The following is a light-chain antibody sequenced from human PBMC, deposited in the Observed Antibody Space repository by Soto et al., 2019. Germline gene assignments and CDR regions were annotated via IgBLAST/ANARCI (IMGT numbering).Light chain of an antibody. CDR2: EVS. Sequence: QAASVSGSPGQSITFSCTGTSSDVGGYNFVSWYQHHPGKAPKLIIYEVSNRPSGVSNRFSASKSGNTASLTISGLQAEDEADYYCSSYTNSSTLVGFGGGTKVTVL. CDR3: SSYTNSSTLVG. CDR1: SSDVGGYNF. V-gene: IGLV2-14*01. J-gene: IGLJ2*01.